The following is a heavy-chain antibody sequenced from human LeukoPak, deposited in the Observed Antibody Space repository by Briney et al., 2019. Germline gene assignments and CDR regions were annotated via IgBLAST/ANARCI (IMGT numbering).Heavy chain of an antibody. D-gene: IGHD2-2*01. CDR1: GESFSAYS. J-gene: IGHJ5*02. V-gene: IGHV4-34*01. Sequence: PSETLSLTCAVYGESFSAYSWNWIRQSPGKGLEWIGEINHSGSTNYNPSLKSRVTISVDTSKNQPSKRPFSLKLYSVDGADTAVYYCTRERSTPGINWFDPWGQGTLVTVSS. CDR3: TRERSTPGINWFDP. CDR2: INHSGST.